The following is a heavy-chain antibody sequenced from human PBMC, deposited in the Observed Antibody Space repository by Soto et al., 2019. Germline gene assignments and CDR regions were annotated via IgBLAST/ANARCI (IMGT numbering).Heavy chain of an antibody. Sequence: ASVKVSCKASGYTFTSYTMNWVRQAPGQRLEWLGWINAGNGNTRYSPKLLARVTITRDTSASTAYMELRSLRSDDTAVYYCARGQVVVVPAARNWFDPWGQGTLVTVS. D-gene: IGHD2-2*01. CDR1: GYTFTSYT. CDR3: ARGQVVVVPAARNWFDP. V-gene: IGHV1-3*01. J-gene: IGHJ5*02. CDR2: INAGNGNT.